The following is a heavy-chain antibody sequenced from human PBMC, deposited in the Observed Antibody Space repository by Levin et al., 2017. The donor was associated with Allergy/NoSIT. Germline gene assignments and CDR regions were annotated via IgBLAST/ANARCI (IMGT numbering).Heavy chain of an antibody. J-gene: IGHJ4*02. CDR2: ISGSGGST. D-gene: IGHD1-1*01. Sequence: PSETLSLTCAASGFTFSSYAMSWVRQAPGKGLEWVSAISGSGGSTYYADSVKGRFTISRDNSKNTLYLQMNSLRAEDTAVYYCAKDENGFDYWGQGTLVTVSS. V-gene: IGHV3-23*01. CDR1: GFTFSSYA. CDR3: AKDENGFDY.